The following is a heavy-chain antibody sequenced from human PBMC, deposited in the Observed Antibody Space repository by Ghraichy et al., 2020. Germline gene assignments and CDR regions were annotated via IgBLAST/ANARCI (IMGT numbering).Heavy chain of an antibody. CDR3: ARVAAENHYYNYYYMDV. D-gene: IGHD6-13*01. J-gene: IGHJ6*03. Sequence: SETLSLTCTVSGGSISSYYWSWIRQPAGKGLEWIGRIYTSGSTNYNPSLKSRVTMSVDTSKNQFSLKLSSVTAADTAVYYCARVAAENHYYNYYYMDVWGKGTTVTVSS. CDR2: IYTSGST. V-gene: IGHV4-4*07. CDR1: GGSISSYY.